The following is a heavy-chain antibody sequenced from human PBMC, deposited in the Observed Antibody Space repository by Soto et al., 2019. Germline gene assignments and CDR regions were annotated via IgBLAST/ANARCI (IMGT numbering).Heavy chain of an antibody. J-gene: IGHJ4*02. CDR1: GFSLSNARLG. D-gene: IGHD3-9*01. CDR3: ARIGKYYDILTGYYTLFDY. CDR2: IFSNDEK. Sequence: PTETLTLTCTVSGFSLSNARLGVSWIRQPPGKALEWLAHIFSNDEKSYSTSLKSRLTISKDTSKSQVVLTMTNMDPVDTATYYCARIGKYYDILTGYYTLFDYSGQGALVTVSS. V-gene: IGHV2-26*01.